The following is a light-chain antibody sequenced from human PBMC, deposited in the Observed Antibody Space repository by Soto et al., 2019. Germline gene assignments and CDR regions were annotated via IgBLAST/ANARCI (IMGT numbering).Light chain of an antibody. Sequence: AIQLTQSPSSLSASVGDRVTITCRASQGISSALAWYQQKPGKSLNLLIYDVSSLEGGVPSRFSGSGSVTDFTLTISSLQPEDFATSYCQQFNTYPALTFGGGTKVEIK. CDR3: QQFNTYPALT. CDR1: QGISSA. V-gene: IGKV1-13*02. J-gene: IGKJ4*01. CDR2: DVS.